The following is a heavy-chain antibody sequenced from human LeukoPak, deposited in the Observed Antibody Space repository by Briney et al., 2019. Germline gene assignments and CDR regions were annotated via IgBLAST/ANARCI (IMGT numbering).Heavy chain of an antibody. V-gene: IGHV3-23*01. Sequence: PGGSLRLSCAASGFTFSSSSMSWVRQAPGKGLEWVSALTGSGGSTYYADSVKGRFTISRDNSMKTLFLQMNSLRAEDTAVYYCAKDLAPAAYWGQGTLVTVSS. J-gene: IGHJ4*02. CDR3: AKDLAPAAY. D-gene: IGHD2-2*01. CDR2: LTGSGGST. CDR1: GFTFSSSS.